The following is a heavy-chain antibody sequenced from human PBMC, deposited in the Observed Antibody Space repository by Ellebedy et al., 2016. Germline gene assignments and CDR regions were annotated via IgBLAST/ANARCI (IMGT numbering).Heavy chain of an antibody. CDR2: ISTTGTTI. D-gene: IGHD6-19*01. Sequence: GGSLRLSCAASGFTFSAYYMAWIRQAPGKGLEWVSFISTTGTTITYADSVKGRFTISRDNAKDSLYLQINSLRVEDTAVYYCARDPRRQWLVPHPVDYWGQGTLVTVSS. CDR3: ARDPRRQWLVPHPVDY. V-gene: IGHV3-11*01. CDR1: GFTFSAYY. J-gene: IGHJ4*02.